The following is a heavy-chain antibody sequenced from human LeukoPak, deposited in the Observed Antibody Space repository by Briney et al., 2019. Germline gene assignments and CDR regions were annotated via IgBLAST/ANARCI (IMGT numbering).Heavy chain of an antibody. CDR3: ATDLLDY. Sequence: GGSLRLSCAASGLPFSNAWMTWVRQAPGKGLEWFGRIKRTTDGGTTDFAAPLKGRFTISRDDSKNTVYLQVNSLKTEDTAIYYCATDLLDYWGQGTLVTVSS. CDR1: GLPFSNAW. J-gene: IGHJ4*02. V-gene: IGHV3-15*01. CDR2: IKRTTDGGTT.